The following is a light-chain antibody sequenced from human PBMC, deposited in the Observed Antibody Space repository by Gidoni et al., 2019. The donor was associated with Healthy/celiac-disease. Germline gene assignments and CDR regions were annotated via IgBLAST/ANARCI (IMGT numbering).Light chain of an antibody. V-gene: IGKV3-20*01. CDR3: QQYGSSPSMYT. CDR2: GAP. Sequence: EIVLTQSPGTLSLSPGERATLSCRASQSGSSSYLAWYQQKPGQAPRLRIHGAPSRATGIPDRFSGSGSGTDFTLTISRLEPEDFAVYYCQQYGSSPSMYTFGQGTKLEIK. J-gene: IGKJ2*01. CDR1: QSGSSSY.